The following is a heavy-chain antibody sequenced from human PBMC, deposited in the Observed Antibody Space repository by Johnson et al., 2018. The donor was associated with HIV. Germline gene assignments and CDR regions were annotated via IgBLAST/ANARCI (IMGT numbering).Heavy chain of an antibody. J-gene: IGHJ3*02. CDR3: ARDGELLIIGPDAFDI. Sequence: QVQLVESGGGLVQPGGSLRLSCEASGFTLDDYGMSWVRQAPGKGLEWVSYISGSGSTIYYADSVKGRFTISRDNAKNSLYLQMNSLRAEDTALYYCARDGELLIIGPDAFDIWGQGTMVTVSS. D-gene: IGHD3-9*01. CDR2: ISGSGSTI. V-gene: IGHV3-11*01. CDR1: GFTLDDYG.